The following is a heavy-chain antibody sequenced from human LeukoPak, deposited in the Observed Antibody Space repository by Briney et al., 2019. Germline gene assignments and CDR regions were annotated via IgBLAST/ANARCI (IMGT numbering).Heavy chain of an antibody. D-gene: IGHD1-1*01. CDR3: VRGTNDWKGLDY. J-gene: IGHJ4*02. V-gene: IGHV3-74*03. CDR1: GFTFSSYA. Sequence: GGSLRLSCAASGFTFSSYAMSWVRQSPEKGLVWVSDIHPHGRYAAYADSVRGRFAISRDDAKNTLYLQMNSLTSEDTAVYYCVRGTNDWKGLDYWGQGTLVTASS. CDR2: IHPHGRYA.